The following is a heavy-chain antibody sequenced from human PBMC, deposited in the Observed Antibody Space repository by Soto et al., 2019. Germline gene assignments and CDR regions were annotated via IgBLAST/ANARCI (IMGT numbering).Heavy chain of an antibody. V-gene: IGHV1-18*01. CDR3: ARDVGYGLIDY. D-gene: IGHD5-18*01. CDR1: GYTFTSYS. CDR2: ISAYNGNT. J-gene: IGHJ4*02. Sequence: QVQLVQFGAEVKKPGASVRVSCKASGYTFTSYSISWVRQPPGQGLEWMGWISAYNGNTYHARRLQGRVTMTTDTSTSTAYMVLRSLRFDDTGVYYCARDVGYGLIDYWGQGTLVTVSS.